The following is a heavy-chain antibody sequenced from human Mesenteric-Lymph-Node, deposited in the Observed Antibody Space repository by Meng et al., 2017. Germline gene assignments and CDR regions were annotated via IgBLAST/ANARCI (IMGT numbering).Heavy chain of an antibody. CDR3: ARENYYGSGRLGAFDI. CDR2: ISDDRSQK. D-gene: IGHD3-10*01. CDR1: GFTFSSYA. Sequence: GESLKISCAASGFTFSSYAMHWVRQAPGKGLEWLAVISDDRSQKYYADSVKGRLTISRDNSKDTLYLQMNSLRAEDTAVYYCARENYYGSGRLGAFDIWGQGTMVTVSS. J-gene: IGHJ3*02. V-gene: IGHV3-30*04.